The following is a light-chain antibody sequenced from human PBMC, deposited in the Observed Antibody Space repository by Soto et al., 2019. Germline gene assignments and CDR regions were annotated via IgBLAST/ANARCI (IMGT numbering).Light chain of an antibody. V-gene: IGLV2-23*02. CDR1: SSDVGSSNL. CDR2: EVT. J-gene: IGLJ1*01. CDR3: CSFAGSSTYV. Sequence: QSALTQPASVSGSPGQSITISCTGTSSDVGSSNLVSWYQQHPGKAPKVMIYEVTQRPSGVSNRFSGSKSGNTASLTISGLQAEDEADYYCCSFAGSSTYVFGTGTKLTVL.